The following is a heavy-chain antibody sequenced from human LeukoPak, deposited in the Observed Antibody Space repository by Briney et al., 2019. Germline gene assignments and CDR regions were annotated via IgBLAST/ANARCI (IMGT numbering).Heavy chain of an antibody. J-gene: IGHJ4*02. Sequence: ASVKVSCKASGYTFTSYYMHWVRQAPGQGLEWMGIINPSGGSTKYAQKFQGRVTITRNTSISTAYMELSSLRSEDMAVYYCARAGYSGYEYWGQGTLVTVSS. CDR1: GYTFTSYY. V-gene: IGHV1-46*01. CDR3: ARAGYSGYEY. CDR2: INPSGGST. D-gene: IGHD5-12*01.